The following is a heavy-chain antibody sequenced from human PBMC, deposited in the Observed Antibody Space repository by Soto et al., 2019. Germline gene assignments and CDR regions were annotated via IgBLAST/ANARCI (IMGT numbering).Heavy chain of an antibody. CDR1: GFTFSSYA. V-gene: IGHV3-30-3*01. CDR2: ISYDGSNK. D-gene: IGHD6-6*01. J-gene: IGHJ6*02. Sequence: QVQLVESGGGVVQPGRSLRLSCAASGFTFSSYAMHWVRPAPGKGLEWVAVISYDGSNKYYADSVKGRFTISRDNSKNTLYLQMNSLRAEDTAVYYCARLRIAARLYYYYGMDVWGQGTTVTVSS. CDR3: ARLRIAARLYYYYGMDV.